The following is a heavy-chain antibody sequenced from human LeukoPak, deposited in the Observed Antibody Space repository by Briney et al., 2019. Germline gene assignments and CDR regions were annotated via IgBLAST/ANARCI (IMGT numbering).Heavy chain of an antibody. CDR2: ISWNSGSI. Sequence: SGGSLRLSCAASGFTFDNYAMHWVRQAPGKGLEWVSGISWNSGSIGYADSLKGRFTISRDNAKNSLYLQMNSLRAEDTALYYCAKSIRGGSDWYSQFDYWGQGTLVTVSS. V-gene: IGHV3-9*01. J-gene: IGHJ4*02. D-gene: IGHD6-19*01. CDR3: AKSIRGGSDWYSQFDY. CDR1: GFTFDNYA.